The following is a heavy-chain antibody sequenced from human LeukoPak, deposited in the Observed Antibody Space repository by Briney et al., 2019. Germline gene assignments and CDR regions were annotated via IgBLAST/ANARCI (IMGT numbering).Heavy chain of an antibody. CDR1: GFTFSSYA. D-gene: IGHD1-7*01. J-gene: IGHJ3*02. CDR2: ISGSGGST. V-gene: IGHV3-23*01. CDR3: AKSDWNYLGAFDI. Sequence: GGSLRLSCAASGFTFSSYAISWVRQAPGKGLEWVSAISGSGGSTYYADSVKGRFTISRDNSKNTLYLQMNSLRAEDTAVYYCAKSDWNYLGAFDIWGQGTMVTVSS.